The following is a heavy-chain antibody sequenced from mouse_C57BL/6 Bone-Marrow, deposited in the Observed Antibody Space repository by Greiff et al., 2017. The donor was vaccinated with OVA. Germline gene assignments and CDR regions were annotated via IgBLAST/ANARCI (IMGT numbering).Heavy chain of an antibody. V-gene: IGHV1-81*01. CDR2: IYPGSGST. Sequence: VQLQQSGAELARPGASVKLSCKASGYTFTSYGISWVKQRTGQGLEWIGDIYPGSGSTNYNEKFKSKATLTVDTSSSTAYMQLSSLTSEDSAVYYCAKVYYGNFDYWGQGTTLTVSS. J-gene: IGHJ2*01. D-gene: IGHD2-1*01. CDR1: GYTFTSYG. CDR3: AKVYYGNFDY.